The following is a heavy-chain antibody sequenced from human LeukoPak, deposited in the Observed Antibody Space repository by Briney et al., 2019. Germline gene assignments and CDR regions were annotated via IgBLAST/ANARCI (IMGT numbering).Heavy chain of an antibody. D-gene: IGHD2-15*01. Sequence: ASVKVSCKASGYTFTGYYMHWVRQAPGQGLEWMGWINPNSGGTKYAQKFQGRVTMTRDTSISTAYMELSRLRSDDTAVYYCARDPGWHYFDYWGQGTLVTVSS. V-gene: IGHV1-2*02. CDR3: ARDPGWHYFDY. CDR2: INPNSGGT. J-gene: IGHJ4*02. CDR1: GYTFTGYY.